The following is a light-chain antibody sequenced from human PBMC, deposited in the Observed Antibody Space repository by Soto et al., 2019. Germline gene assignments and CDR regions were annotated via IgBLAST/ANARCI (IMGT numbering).Light chain of an antibody. Sequence: DIVMTQSPDSLAVSLGERATINCKSSQSVLYSSNNKNYLAWYQQKPGQPPKLLIYRASTRESGVSDRFSGSGSGTDFTLTISSLQAEDVAVYYCQQYYSTLPTFGQGTKVEIK. CDR2: RAS. CDR1: QSVLYSSNNKNY. CDR3: QQYYSTLPT. J-gene: IGKJ1*01. V-gene: IGKV4-1*01.